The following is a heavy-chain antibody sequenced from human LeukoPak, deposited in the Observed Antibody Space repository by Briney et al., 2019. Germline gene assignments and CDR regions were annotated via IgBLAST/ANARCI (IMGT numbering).Heavy chain of an antibody. J-gene: IGHJ4*02. V-gene: IGHV4-61*01. D-gene: IGHD3-3*01. CDR1: GGSVSSASYY. CDR3: ARKYYDFWSGAYYFDY. Sequence: ETLSLTCTVSGGSVSSASYYWSWIRQPPGKGLEWIGYIYYSGGTNYNPSVKSRVTISVDTSKNQFSLKLSSVTAADTAVYYCARKYYDFWSGAYYFDYWGQGTLVTVSS. CDR2: IYYSGGT.